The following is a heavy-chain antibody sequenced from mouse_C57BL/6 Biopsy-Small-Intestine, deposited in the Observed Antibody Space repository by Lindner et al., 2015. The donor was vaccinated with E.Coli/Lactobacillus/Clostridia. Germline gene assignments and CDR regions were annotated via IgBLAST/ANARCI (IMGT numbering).Heavy chain of an antibody. CDR2: MNPNSGST. Sequence: SVKVSCKASGYTFSSYDINWVRQATGQGLEWMGWMNPNSGSTGYAQNFQGRVTMTRNTSISTAYMELSSLRSEDTAVYFCARGAPLGYCSGGSCPRLYLQHWGQGTLVT. CDR1: GYTFSSYD. J-gene: IGHJ3*01. D-gene: IGHD1-1*02. CDR3: ARGAPLGYCSGGSCPRLYLQH. V-gene: IGHV1-81*01.